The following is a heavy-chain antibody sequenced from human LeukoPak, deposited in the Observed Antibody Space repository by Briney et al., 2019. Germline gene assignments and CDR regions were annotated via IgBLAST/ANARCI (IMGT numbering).Heavy chain of an antibody. CDR2: ISPGDSDT. V-gene: IGHV5-51*01. J-gene: IGHJ4*02. Sequence: GESLKISCKGSGYSFTIYWIAWVRQMPGKGLEWMGIISPGDSDTRYSPSFQGQVTISADKSISTAYLQWSSLKASDSAIYYCARQVGTAAFDYWGQGTLVTVSS. D-gene: IGHD1-26*01. CDR1: GYSFTIYW. CDR3: ARQVGTAAFDY.